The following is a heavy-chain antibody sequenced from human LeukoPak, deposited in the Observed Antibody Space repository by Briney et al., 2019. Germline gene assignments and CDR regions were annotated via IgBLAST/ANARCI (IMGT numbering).Heavy chain of an antibody. D-gene: IGHD6-19*01. CDR3: AKGGIAVAGTWFDP. V-gene: IGHV3-9*03. CDR1: GFTFDDYA. Sequence: TGRSLRLSCAASGFTFDDYAMHWVRQAPGKGLEWVSGISWNGGNIGYADSVKGRFIICRDNARNSLYLQMNSLRAEDMALYYCAKGGIAVAGTWFDPWGQGILVTVSS. J-gene: IGHJ5*02. CDR2: ISWNGGNI.